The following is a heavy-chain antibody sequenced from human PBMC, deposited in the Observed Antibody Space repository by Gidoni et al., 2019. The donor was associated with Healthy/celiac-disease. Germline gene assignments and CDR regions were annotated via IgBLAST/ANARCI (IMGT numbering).Heavy chain of an antibody. CDR3: ARAGLTGYYYGGESAGYYYYGMDV. CDR2: IYYSGST. Sequence: RQPPGKGLEWIGYIYYSGSTNYNPSLKSRVTISVDTSKNQFSLKLSSVTAADTAVYYCARAGLTGYYYGGESAGYYYYGMDVWGQGTTVTVSS. V-gene: IGHV4-59*08. J-gene: IGHJ6*02. D-gene: IGHD3-9*01.